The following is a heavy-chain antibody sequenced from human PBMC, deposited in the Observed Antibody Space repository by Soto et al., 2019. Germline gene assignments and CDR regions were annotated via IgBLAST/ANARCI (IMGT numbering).Heavy chain of an antibody. Sequence: GESLKISGQCSGYTFSNFWIGWVRQLPGKGLEWMGIIYPGDHETRYSPSFHGKVTISADKSIKTAYLQWNSLEASDTAFYFCARSTRSTPYFDYWGQGALIAFST. J-gene: IGHJ4*02. CDR3: ARSTRSTPYFDY. CDR1: GYTFSNFW. CDR2: IYPGDHET. D-gene: IGHD2-2*01. V-gene: IGHV5-51*01.